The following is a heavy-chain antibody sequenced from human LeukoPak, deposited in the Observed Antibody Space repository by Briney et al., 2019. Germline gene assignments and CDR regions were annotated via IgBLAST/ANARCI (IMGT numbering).Heavy chain of an antibody. J-gene: IGHJ5*02. CDR2: ISSGSSYI. CDR1: GFTFSSYT. Sequence: GGSLRLSCAASGFTFSSYTMNWVRQAPGKGLEWVSSISSGSSYIYYADSVKGRFTISRDNAKNSLYLQMSSLRAEDTAVYYCARDLGQYYDTSDNWFDPWGQGTLVTVSS. CDR3: ARDLGQYYDTSDNWFDP. D-gene: IGHD3-22*01. V-gene: IGHV3-21*01.